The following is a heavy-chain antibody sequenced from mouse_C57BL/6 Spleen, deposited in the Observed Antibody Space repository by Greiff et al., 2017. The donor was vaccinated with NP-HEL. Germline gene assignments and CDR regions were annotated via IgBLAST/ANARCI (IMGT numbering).Heavy chain of an antibody. V-gene: IGHV14-1*01. CDR1: GFNFKDYY. J-gene: IGHJ2*01. D-gene: IGHD1-1*01. Sequence: VQLQQSGAELVRPGASVKLSCTASGFNFKDYYMHWVKQRPEQGLEWIGRIDPEDGDTEYAPKFQGKATMTADTSSNTAYLQLSSLTSEDTAVYYCTTRLTTVVANFDYWGQGTTLTVSS. CDR3: TTRLTTVVANFDY. CDR2: IDPEDGDT.